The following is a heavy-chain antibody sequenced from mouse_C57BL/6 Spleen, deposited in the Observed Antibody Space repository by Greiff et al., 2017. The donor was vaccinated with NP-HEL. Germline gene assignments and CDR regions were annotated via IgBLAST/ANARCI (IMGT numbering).Heavy chain of an antibody. D-gene: IGHD2-5*01. V-gene: IGHV5-4*01. CDR1: GFTFSSYA. Sequence: EVQRVESGGGLVKPGGSLKLSCAASGFTFSSYAMSWVRQTPEKRLEWVATISDGGSYTYYPDNVKGRFTISRDNAKNNLYLQMSHLKSEDTAMYYCARGYSNYYFDYWGQGTTLTVSS. J-gene: IGHJ2*01. CDR2: ISDGGSYT. CDR3: ARGYSNYYFDY.